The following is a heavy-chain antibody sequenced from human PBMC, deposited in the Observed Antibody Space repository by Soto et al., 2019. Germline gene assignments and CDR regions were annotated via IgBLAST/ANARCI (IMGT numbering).Heavy chain of an antibody. CDR1: GGSVSSGDYY. CDR2: ISHSGST. Sequence: QVQLQESGPGLVKASQTLSLTCNVSGGSVSSGDYYWSWILQPPGKGLEWIGYISHSGSTYSNPSLKGRLAMSIDTSKNHFSLQLRSVTSADTADSFCARYRVAGAVGDAWCPGTLVTVSS. CDR3: ARYRVAGAVGDA. V-gene: IGHV4-30-4*01. J-gene: IGHJ5*02. D-gene: IGHD2-15*01.